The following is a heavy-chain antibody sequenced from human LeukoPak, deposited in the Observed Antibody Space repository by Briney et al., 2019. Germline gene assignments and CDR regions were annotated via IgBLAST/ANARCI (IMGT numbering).Heavy chain of an antibody. CDR2: MNPHSGNT. CDR3: AREDKSSLDY. J-gene: IGHJ4*02. D-gene: IGHD2-15*01. Sequence: ASVKVSCKASGYTLTSYDINWVRQATGQGLAWMGWMNPHSGNTGYAQRLHGRVTLTRDTSMNTAYMELSSLTSEDTAVYYCAREDKSSLDYWGQGTLVTVSS. V-gene: IGHV1-8*01. CDR1: GYTLTSYD.